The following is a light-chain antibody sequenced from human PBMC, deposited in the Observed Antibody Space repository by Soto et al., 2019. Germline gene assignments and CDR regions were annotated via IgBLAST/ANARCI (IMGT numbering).Light chain of an antibody. CDR2: DGS. CDR3: SSYTTSNTRQIV. V-gene: IGLV2-14*03. J-gene: IGLJ1*01. CDR1: SSDVGGYNY. Sequence: QSALTQPASVSGSPGQSITISCTGTSSDVGGYNYVSWYQHHPGKAPKLMIYDGSNRPSGVSNRFSGSKSGNTASLTISGLQLEDEADYYCSSYTTSNTRQIVFGTGTRSPS.